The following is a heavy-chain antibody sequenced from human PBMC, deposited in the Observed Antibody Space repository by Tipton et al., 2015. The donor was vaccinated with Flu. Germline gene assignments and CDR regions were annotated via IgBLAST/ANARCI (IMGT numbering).Heavy chain of an antibody. D-gene: IGHD3-10*01. CDR1: GYSISSGYY. V-gene: IGHV4-38-2*02. CDR2: IHHSGGT. Sequence: TLSLTCNVSGYSISSGYYWGWIRQPPGKGLEWIGSIHHSGGTYYNPSLKSRVTLSLDTSKNHFPLRLTSVTAADTAMYYCARETSSSWFGYFDPWGQGTLVTVSS. CDR3: ARETSSSWFGYFDP. J-gene: IGHJ5*02.